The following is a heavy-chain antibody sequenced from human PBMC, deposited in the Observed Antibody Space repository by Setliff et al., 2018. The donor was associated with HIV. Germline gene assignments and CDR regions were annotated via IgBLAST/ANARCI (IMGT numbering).Heavy chain of an antibody. CDR1: GGSISSGSYY. D-gene: IGHD3-10*01. Sequence: SETLSLTCTVSGGSISSGSYYWSWIRQPAGKGLEWIGHIYTSGSTNYNPSLKSRVTISADTSENQFSLKLRSVTAVDTAVYYCALGMVRGARYYYYYYMDVWGKGTTVTVSS. CDR2: IYTSGST. V-gene: IGHV4-61*09. J-gene: IGHJ6*03. CDR3: ALGMVRGARYYYYYYMDV.